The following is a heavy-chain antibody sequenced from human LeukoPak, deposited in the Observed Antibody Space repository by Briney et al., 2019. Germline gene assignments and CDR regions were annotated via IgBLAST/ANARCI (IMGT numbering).Heavy chain of an antibody. Sequence: GGSLRLSCAASGFTFSDYYMSWIRQAPGKGLEWVSYISSSSSYTSYADSVKGRFTISRDNAKNSLYLQMNSLRAEDTAVYYCASAPVAVAGYYYYYGMDVWGKGTTVTVSS. CDR1: GFTFSDYY. J-gene: IGHJ6*04. D-gene: IGHD6-19*01. CDR3: ASAPVAVAGYYYYYGMDV. CDR2: ISSSSSYT. V-gene: IGHV3-11*06.